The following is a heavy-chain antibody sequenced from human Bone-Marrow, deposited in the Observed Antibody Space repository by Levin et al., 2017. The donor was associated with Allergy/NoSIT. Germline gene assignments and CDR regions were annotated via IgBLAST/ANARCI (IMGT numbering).Heavy chain of an antibody. Sequence: SCAASGFTFDDYAMHWVRQAPGKGLEWVSGISWNSGSIGYADSVKGRFTISRDNAKNSLYLQMNSLRAEDTALYYCAKDIAIFGVVTASKGYFYYGMDVWGQGTTVTVSS. V-gene: IGHV3-9*01. CDR3: AKDIAIFGVVTASKGYFYYGMDV. CDR1: GFTFDDYA. J-gene: IGHJ6*02. D-gene: IGHD3-3*01. CDR2: ISWNSGSI.